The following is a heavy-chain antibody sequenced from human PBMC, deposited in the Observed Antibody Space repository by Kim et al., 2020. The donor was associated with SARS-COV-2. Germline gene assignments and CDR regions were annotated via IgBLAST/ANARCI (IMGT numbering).Heavy chain of an antibody. CDR1: GFTFSTYA. D-gene: IGHD2-21*01. CDR3: AKRRDSVVVVAPDDS. V-gene: IGHV3-23*01. Sequence: GGSLRLSCAASGFTFSTYAMSWVRQAPGKGLEWVSSIGGSGVSTYYADSVKGRFTISRDNSKNTLFLQMNNLRAEGTAVYFCAKRRDSVVVVAPDDSWGQGTLVTVSS. J-gene: IGHJ4*02. CDR2: IGGSGVST.